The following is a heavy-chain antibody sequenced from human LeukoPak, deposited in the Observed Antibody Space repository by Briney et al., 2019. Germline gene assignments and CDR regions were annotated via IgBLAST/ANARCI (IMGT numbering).Heavy chain of an antibody. J-gene: IGHJ4*02. D-gene: IGHD2-21*01. Sequence: GGSLRLSCAASGFTFSDYYMSWIRQAPGKGLEWVSYISSSGNTIYYADSVKGRFTISRDNAKNSLYLQMSSLRAEDTAVYYCAKDYNRGLPDYWGQGTLVIVSS. CDR3: AKDYNRGLPDY. CDR2: ISSSGNTI. CDR1: GFTFSDYY. V-gene: IGHV3-11*04.